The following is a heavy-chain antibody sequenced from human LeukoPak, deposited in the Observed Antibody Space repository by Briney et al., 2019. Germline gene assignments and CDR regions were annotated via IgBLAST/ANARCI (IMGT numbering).Heavy chain of an antibody. D-gene: IGHD3-22*01. V-gene: IGHV1-2*06. J-gene: IGHJ4*02. CDR2: IHPNSGAT. CDR1: GYTFTGNF. CDR3: ARESVFYDSSGYYSGFDN. Sequence: ASVKVSCKASGYTFTGNFLHWVRQAPGQGLEWIGRIHPNSGATQYGQKFQGRVTMTRATSISTAYLELSRVTSDDTALYYCARESVFYDSSGYYSGFDNWGQGTLVTVSS.